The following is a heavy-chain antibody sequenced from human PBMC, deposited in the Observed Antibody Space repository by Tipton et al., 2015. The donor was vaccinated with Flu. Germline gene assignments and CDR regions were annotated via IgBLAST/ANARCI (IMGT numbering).Heavy chain of an antibody. CDR1: GGSISSYY. J-gene: IGHJ4*02. D-gene: IGHD3-3*01. V-gene: IGHV4-4*07. CDR2: IYTSGST. CDR3: ARDGEGVVIIPPYYFDY. Sequence: TLSLTCTVSGGSISSYYWSWIRQPPGKGLEWIGRIYTSGSTNYNPSLKSRVTMSVDTSKNQFSLKLSSVTAADTAVYYCARDGEGVVIIPPYYFDYWGQGTLVTVSS.